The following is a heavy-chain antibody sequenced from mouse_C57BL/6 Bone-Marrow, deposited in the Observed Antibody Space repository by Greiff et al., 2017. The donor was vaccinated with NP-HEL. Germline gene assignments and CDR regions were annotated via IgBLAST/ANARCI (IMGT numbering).Heavy chain of an antibody. CDR3: ARYSYYGSSYHYWYFDV. V-gene: IGHV3-8*01. CDR1: GYSITSDY. CDR2: ISYSGST. J-gene: IGHJ1*03. D-gene: IGHD1-1*01. Sequence: DVQLQESGPGLAKPSQTLSLTCSVTGYSITSDYWNWIRKFPGNKLEYMGYISYSGSTYYNPSLKSRISITRDTSKNQYYLQLNSVTTEDTATYYCARYSYYGSSYHYWYFDVWGTGTTVTVSS.